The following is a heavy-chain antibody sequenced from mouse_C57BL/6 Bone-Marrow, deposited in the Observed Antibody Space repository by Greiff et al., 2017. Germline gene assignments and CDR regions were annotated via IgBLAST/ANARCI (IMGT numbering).Heavy chain of an antibody. V-gene: IGHV14-4*01. CDR2: IDPENGDT. CDR1: GFNIKDDY. Sequence: VQLQQSGAELVRPGASVKLSCTASGFNIKDDYMHWVKQRPEQGLEWIGWIDPENGDTEYASKFQGKATITADTSSNTAYLQLSSLTSEDTAVYYCTTGYYPYWYFDVWGTGTTVTVSS. CDR3: TTGYYPYWYFDV. J-gene: IGHJ1*03. D-gene: IGHD2-3*01.